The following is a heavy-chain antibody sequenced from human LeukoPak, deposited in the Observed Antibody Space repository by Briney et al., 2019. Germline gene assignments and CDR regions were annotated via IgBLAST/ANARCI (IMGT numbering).Heavy chain of an antibody. J-gene: IGHJ4*02. CDR1: GYTFTSYD. V-gene: IGHV1-8*01. CDR3: ARGQGWCSGGSCYLYYFDY. D-gene: IGHD2-15*01. Sequence: ASVKVSCKASGYTFTSYDINWVRQATGQGLEWMGWMNPNSGNTGYAQKFQGRVTMTRNTSISTAYMELSSQRSEDTAVYYCARGQGWCSGGSCYLYYFDYWGQGTLVTVSS. CDR2: MNPNSGNT.